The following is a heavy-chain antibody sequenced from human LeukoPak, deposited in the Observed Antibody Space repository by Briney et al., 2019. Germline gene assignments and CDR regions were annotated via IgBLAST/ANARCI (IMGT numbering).Heavy chain of an antibody. D-gene: IGHD5-18*01. Sequence: HPGGSLRLSCAASGFTFSSYWMSWVRQAPGKGLEWVANIKQDGSEKYYVDSVKGRFTISRDNAKNSLYLQMNSLRAEDTAVYYCARDLFGYSYGFDYWGQGTTVTVSS. CDR2: IKQDGSEK. CDR1: GFTFSSYW. V-gene: IGHV3-7*01. CDR3: ARDLFGYSYGFDY. J-gene: IGHJ4*03.